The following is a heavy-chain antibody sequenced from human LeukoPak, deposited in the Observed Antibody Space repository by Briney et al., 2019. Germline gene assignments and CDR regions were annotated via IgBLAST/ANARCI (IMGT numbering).Heavy chain of an antibody. V-gene: IGHV4-59*01. J-gene: IGHJ5*02. Sequence: PSETLSLTCTVSGGSISSYYWGWVWQPPGKGLEWIGHIYGSGSTNYNPSLKSRVTLSVDTAKNQFSLKLSSVTAADTAVYYCAREGTRGTHLNWFDPWGQGTLVTVSS. CDR1: GGSISSYY. D-gene: IGHD2-2*01. CDR3: AREGTRGTHLNWFDP. CDR2: IYGSGST.